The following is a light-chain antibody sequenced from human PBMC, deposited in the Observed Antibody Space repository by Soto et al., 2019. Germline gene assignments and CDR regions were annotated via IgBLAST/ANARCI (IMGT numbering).Light chain of an antibody. J-gene: IGKJ5*01. CDR2: AAS. Sequence: DIQMTQSPSSLSASVGDRVTITCRASQSISTYLNWYQQKPGKAPKLLIYAASSLQSGVPTRFSGTGSGTDFTLIINSLQTADSAIYYCQQSFLTPITFGQGTRLEIK. CDR3: QQSFLTPIT. CDR1: QSISTY. V-gene: IGKV1-39*01.